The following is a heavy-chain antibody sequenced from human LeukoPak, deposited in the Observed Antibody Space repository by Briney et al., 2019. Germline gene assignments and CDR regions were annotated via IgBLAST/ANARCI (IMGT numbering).Heavy chain of an antibody. Sequence: PGGSLRLSCAASGFIFSTYSMNWVRQAPGKGLEWVSYISSSSSTIYYADSVKGRFTISRDNAKNSLYLQMNSLRAEDTAVYYCARGSTYYDSSGQVPFDYWGQGTLVTASS. V-gene: IGHV3-48*01. CDR1: GFIFSTYS. D-gene: IGHD3-22*01. CDR2: ISSSSSTI. CDR3: ARGSTYYDSSGQVPFDY. J-gene: IGHJ4*02.